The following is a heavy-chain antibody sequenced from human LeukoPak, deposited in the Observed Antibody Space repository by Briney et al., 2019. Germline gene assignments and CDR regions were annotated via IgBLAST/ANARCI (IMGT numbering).Heavy chain of an antibody. Sequence: GRSLKLSCAASGFIFSSYGMHWVRQAPGKGLEWVAVVWYDGTNKYYADSVKGRFTISRDNSKNTLYLQMNSLRAEDTAVYYCAKDRNDYNYRDYWGQGTLVTVSS. D-gene: IGHD5-24*01. J-gene: IGHJ4*02. CDR3: AKDRNDYNYRDY. CDR2: VWYDGTNK. V-gene: IGHV3-33*06. CDR1: GFIFSSYG.